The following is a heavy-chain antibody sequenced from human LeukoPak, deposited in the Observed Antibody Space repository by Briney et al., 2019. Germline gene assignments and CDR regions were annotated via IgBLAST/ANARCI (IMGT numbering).Heavy chain of an antibody. CDR3: ATPIGLGRYYQH. V-gene: IGHV1-24*01. D-gene: IGHD2-15*01. CDR2: FDPEDGET. J-gene: IGHJ4*02. CDR1: GYTLTELS. Sequence: GASVKVSCKVSGYTLTELSMHWVRQAPGKGLEWMGGFDPEDGETIYAQKFLGRVTMTEDTSTDTAYMELSSLRSEDTAVYYCATPIGLGRYYQHWGQGTLVTVSS.